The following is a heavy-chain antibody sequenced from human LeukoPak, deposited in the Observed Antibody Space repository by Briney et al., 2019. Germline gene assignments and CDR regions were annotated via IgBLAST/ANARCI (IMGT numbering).Heavy chain of an antibody. CDR2: ISSSSSYI. V-gene: IGHV3-21*01. Sequence: PGTSLRLSCAASGFTFSSYSMNWVRQAPGKGLEWVSSISSSSSYIYYADSVKGRFTISRDNAKNSLYLQMNSLRAEDTAVYYCARDRGGMVDHWGQGTLVTVSS. CDR1: GFTFSSYS. CDR3: ARDRGGMVDH. J-gene: IGHJ4*02. D-gene: IGHD3-10*01.